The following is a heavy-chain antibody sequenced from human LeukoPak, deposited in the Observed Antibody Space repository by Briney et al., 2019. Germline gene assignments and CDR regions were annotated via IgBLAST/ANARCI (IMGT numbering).Heavy chain of an antibody. CDR2: INPNSGGT. D-gene: IGHD6-19*01. CDR3: ARARENRQWLTK. V-gene: IGHV1-2*02. Sequence: ASVKVSCKASGYTFTGYYMHWVRQAPGQGLEWMGGINPNSGGTNYAQKFQGRVTMTRDTSISTAYMELSRLRSDDTAVYYCARARENRQWLTKWGQGTLVTVSS. CDR1: GYTFTGYY. J-gene: IGHJ4*02.